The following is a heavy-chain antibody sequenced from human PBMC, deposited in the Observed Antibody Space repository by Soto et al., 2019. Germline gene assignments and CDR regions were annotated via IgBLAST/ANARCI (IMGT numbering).Heavy chain of an antibody. CDR3: ARGTECSGGSCYIF. CDR2: MDPNNANT. CDR1: GYTFTGYE. D-gene: IGHD2-15*01. V-gene: IGHV1-8*01. Sequence: GASVKVACKASGYTFTGYEIYWVRQATGQGLEWMGWMDPNNANTGSAQKFQGRVTMTRDTSISTAYMELSSLASEDTAVYYCARGTECSGGSCYIFWGQGTLVTVSS. J-gene: IGHJ4*02.